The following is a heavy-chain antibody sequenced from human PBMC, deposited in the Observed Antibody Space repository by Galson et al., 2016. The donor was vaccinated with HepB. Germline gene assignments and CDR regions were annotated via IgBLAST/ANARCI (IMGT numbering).Heavy chain of an antibody. V-gene: IGHV3-48*01. CDR2: ISSPSSTI. CDR1: GFTFNNYG. D-gene: IGHD4/OR15-4a*01. J-gene: IGHJ4*02. Sequence: LRLSCAGSGFTFNNYGINWVRQAPGKGLEWVSYISSPSSTIYYADSVKGRFTISRDNAKNSLYLQMSSLRAEDTAVYYCPRGHSANAFILDYWGQGTLVTVSS. CDR3: PRGHSANAFILDY.